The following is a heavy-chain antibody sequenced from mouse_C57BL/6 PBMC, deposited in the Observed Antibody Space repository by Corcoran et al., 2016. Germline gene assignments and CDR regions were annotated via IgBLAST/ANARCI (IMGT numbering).Heavy chain of an antibody. J-gene: IGHJ3*01. V-gene: IGHV1-75*01. CDR3: ARRTYYSNSLFAY. CDR1: GYTFTDYY. D-gene: IGHD2-5*01. Sequence: QIQLQQSGPELVKPGASVKISCKASGYTFTDYYINWVKQRPGQGLEWIGWIFPGSGSTYYNEKFKGKATLTVDKSSSTAYMLLSSLTSEDSAVYFCARRTYYSNSLFAYWGQGTLVTVSA. CDR2: IFPGSGST.